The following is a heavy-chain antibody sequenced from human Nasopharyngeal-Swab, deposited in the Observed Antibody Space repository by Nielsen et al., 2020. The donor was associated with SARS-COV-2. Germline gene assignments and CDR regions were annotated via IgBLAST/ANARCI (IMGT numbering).Heavy chain of an antibody. J-gene: IGHJ4*02. V-gene: IGHV4-59*01. CDR3: ARMWGDPDFDY. CDR2: IYYSGST. D-gene: IGHD2-21*02. Sequence: WIRQPPGKGLEWIGYIYYSGSTNYNPSLKNRVTISVDTSKNQFSLKLSSVTAADTAVYYCARMWGDPDFDYWGQGTLVTVSS.